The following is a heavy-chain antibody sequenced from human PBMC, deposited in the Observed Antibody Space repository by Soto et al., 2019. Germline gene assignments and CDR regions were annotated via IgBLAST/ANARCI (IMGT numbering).Heavy chain of an antibody. J-gene: IGHJ6*02. CDR3: AKEYYYGSGSPGDYYYGMDV. CDR2: ISYDGSNK. Sequence: QVQLVESGGGVVQPGRSLRLSCAASGFTFSSYGMHWVRQAPGKGLEWVAVISYDGSNKYYADSVKGRFTISRDNSKNTLYLQMNSLRAEDTAVYYCAKEYYYGSGSPGDYYYGMDVWGQGTTVTVSS. D-gene: IGHD3-10*01. V-gene: IGHV3-30*18. CDR1: GFTFSSYG.